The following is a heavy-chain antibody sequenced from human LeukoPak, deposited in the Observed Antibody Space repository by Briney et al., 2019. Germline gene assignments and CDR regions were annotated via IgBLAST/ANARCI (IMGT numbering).Heavy chain of an antibody. J-gene: IGHJ4*02. CDR1: GGSISSYY. CDR2: IYYRGTT. D-gene: IGHD6-13*01. CDR3: ARGTAAGQTDY. Sequence: SETLSLTCTVSGGSISSYYWSWIRQPPGKGLEWIGNIYYRGTTNYNPSLKSRVTISVDTSKNQFSLKLSSVTAADTAAYHCARGTAAGQTDYWGQGTLVTVSS. V-gene: IGHV4-59*01.